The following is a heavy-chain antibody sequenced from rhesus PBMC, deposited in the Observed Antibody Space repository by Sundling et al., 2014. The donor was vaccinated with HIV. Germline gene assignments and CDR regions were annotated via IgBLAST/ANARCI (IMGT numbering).Heavy chain of an antibody. V-gene: IGHV1-200*01. J-gene: IGHJ4*01. CDR3: TRHYGSSRRYFDY. Sequence: QVQLVQSGAEVKKPGTSVKLSCKASGYTFTNYFINWVRQAPGQVLEWMGWINPSNGDTDYAQNFQGRVTMTRDTSTTTAYMELSGLRSEDTAVYYCTRHYGSSRRYFDYWGRGRSWSPSPQ. CDR1: GYTFTNYF. D-gene: IGHD4-29*01. CDR2: INPSNGDT.